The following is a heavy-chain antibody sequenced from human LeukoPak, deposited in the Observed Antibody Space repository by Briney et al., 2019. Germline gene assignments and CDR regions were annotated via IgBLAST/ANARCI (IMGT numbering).Heavy chain of an antibody. CDR2: INPSGGST. D-gene: IGHD2-21*02. CDR3: ARESRELAYCGGDCYPEYFQH. CDR1: GYTFTSYY. J-gene: IGHJ1*01. V-gene: IGHV1-46*01. Sequence: ASVKVSCKASGYTFTSYYMHWVRQAPGQGLEWMGIINPSGGSTSYAQKFQGRVTMTRDTSTSTVYMELSSLRSEDTAVYYCARESRELAYCGGDCYPEYFQHWGQGTLVTVSS.